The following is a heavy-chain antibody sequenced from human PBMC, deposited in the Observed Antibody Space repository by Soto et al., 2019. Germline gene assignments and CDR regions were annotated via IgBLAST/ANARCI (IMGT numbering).Heavy chain of an antibody. CDR1: GFTFSSYA. V-gene: IGHV3-23*01. CDR3: ASVRYTSGQSLDY. D-gene: IGHD6-19*01. J-gene: IGHJ4*02. CDR2: ISGSGGST. Sequence: GGSLRLSCAASGFTFSSYATSWVRQAPGKGLEWVSAISGSGGSTYYADSVKGRFTISRDNSKNTLYLQMNSLRAEDTAVYYCASVRYTSGQSLDYWGQGTLVTVSS.